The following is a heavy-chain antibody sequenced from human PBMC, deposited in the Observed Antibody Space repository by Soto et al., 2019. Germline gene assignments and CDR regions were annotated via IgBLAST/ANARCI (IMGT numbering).Heavy chain of an antibody. J-gene: IGHJ5*01. CDR1: GFTFSTNS. Sequence: PEGSLRLSCAAFGFTFSTNSMAWVRQTPGKGLEWVSGPSVGGDRTFYLESVKGRFTISSDTPKNVVYLQMNSLRADDTAVYFCAKWDGYGDSWGQGTLVTVSS. V-gene: IGHV3-23*01. CDR3: AKWDGYGDS. D-gene: IGHD5-12*01. CDR2: PSVGGDRT.